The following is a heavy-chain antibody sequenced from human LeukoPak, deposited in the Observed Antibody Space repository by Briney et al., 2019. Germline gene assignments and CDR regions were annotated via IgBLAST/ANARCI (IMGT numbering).Heavy chain of an antibody. CDR3: AKDSDGGNPEGLDY. J-gene: IGHJ4*02. Sequence: GGSLRLSCAASGFTFSTYVMSWVRQTPGKGLEWVSTISNSGGSTYNADSVKGRFTISRDNSKNTLYLQMNSLRAEDTAVYYCAKDSDGGNPEGLDYWGQGTLVTVSS. D-gene: IGHD4-23*01. CDR1: GFTFSTYV. V-gene: IGHV3-23*01. CDR2: ISNSGGST.